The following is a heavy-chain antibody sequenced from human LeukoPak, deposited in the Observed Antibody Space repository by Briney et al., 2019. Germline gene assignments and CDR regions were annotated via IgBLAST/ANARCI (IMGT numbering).Heavy chain of an antibody. Sequence: SQTLSLTCSVSGRSISSGDYYWSWIRQPPGKGLEWIGYIYYSGSTYYNPSLKSRVTLSVETPKNQLSLKLSSVTAADTAVYYCASSLYSNYPFDYWGQGTLVTVSS. CDR3: ASSLYSNYPFDY. CDR1: GRSISSGDYY. V-gene: IGHV4-30-4*08. D-gene: IGHD4-11*01. J-gene: IGHJ4*02. CDR2: IYYSGST.